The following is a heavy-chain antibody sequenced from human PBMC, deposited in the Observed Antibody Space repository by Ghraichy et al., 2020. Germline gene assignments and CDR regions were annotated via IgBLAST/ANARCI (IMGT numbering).Heavy chain of an antibody. CDR3: ARNLYRSGWSPFDF. V-gene: IGHV3-11*01. CDR1: EFAFSDYY. J-gene: IGHJ4*02. CDR2: ISSSGNSI. Sequence: GGSLRLSCVASEFAFSDYYMTWIRQSPGKGLEWLSYISSSGNSIYYADSVKGRFTLSKDNAKNSLYLQMNGLRAEDTAVYYCARNLYRSGWSPFDFWGQGTLLTVSS. D-gene: IGHD6-19*01.